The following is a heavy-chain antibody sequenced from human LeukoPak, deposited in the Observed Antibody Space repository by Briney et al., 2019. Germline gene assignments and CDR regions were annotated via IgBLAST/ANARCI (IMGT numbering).Heavy chain of an antibody. J-gene: IGHJ4*02. CDR2: ISSSSRTI. D-gene: IGHD6-19*01. Sequence: QTGGSLRLSCAASGFTFSSYSMNWVRQAPGKGLEWVSYISSSSRTIYNADSVKGRFTISRDNAANSLYLQMNSPRGEDTAVYHCARATYGSGWAPFDYWGQGTLVTVSS. CDR3: ARATYGSGWAPFDY. V-gene: IGHV3-48*01. CDR1: GFTFSSYS.